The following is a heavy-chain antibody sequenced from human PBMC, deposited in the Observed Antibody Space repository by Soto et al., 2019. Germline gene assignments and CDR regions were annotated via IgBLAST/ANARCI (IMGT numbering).Heavy chain of an antibody. Sequence: GGSLRLSCVASGFTFSNYNLNWVRQAPGKGLEWVSHISGSSIYIHYADSVRGRFTISRDNAKNSVYLQMDSLRVEDTAVYYCAREGALKPFSSWGQGALVTVSS. J-gene: IGHJ5*02. CDR1: GFTFSNYN. CDR3: AREGALKPFSS. CDR2: ISGSSIYI. V-gene: IGHV3-21*01.